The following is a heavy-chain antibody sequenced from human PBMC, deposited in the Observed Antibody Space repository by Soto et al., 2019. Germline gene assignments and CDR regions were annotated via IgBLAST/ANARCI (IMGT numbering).Heavy chain of an antibody. CDR2: ICGSGGAT. CDR1: GFTFSSYA. D-gene: IGHD2-15*01. J-gene: IGHJ4*02. Sequence: EVQLLESGGGLVQPGGSLRLSCAASGFTFSSYAMSWVRQAPGKGLEWVSAICGSGGATYYTDSVKGRFTISRDNSKNTLHLQMNNLGAEDTAIYYCAKGSGGNCYSHFDYCGQGTLVTVSS. CDR3: AKGSGGNCYSHFDY. V-gene: IGHV3-23*01.